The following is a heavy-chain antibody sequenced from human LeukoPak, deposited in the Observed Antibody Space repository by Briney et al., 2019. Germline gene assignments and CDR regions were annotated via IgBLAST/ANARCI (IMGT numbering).Heavy chain of an antibody. CDR2: IYYSGST. Sequence: SETLSLTCTVSGGSINSYYWSWIRQPPGKGLEWIGYIYYSGSTNYNPSLKSRVTISVDTSKNQFSLKLSSVTAADTAVYYCARDLPIDYWGQGTLVTVSS. J-gene: IGHJ4*02. D-gene: IGHD5/OR15-5a*01. CDR3: ARDLPIDY. V-gene: IGHV4-59*01. CDR1: GGSINSYY.